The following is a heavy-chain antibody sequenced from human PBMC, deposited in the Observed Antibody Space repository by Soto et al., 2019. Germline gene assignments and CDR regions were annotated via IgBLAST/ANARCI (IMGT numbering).Heavy chain of an antibody. CDR2: ISGSGGST. V-gene: IGHV3-23*01. D-gene: IGHD3-22*01. Sequence: PGGSLRLSCAASGFTFSSYAMSWVRQAPGKGLEWVSAISGSGGSTYYADSVKGRFTISRDNSKNTLYLQMNSLRAEDTAVYYCAMPSDSSGYYQNYYFDYWGQGTLVTVPS. CDR3: AMPSDSSGYYQNYYFDY. J-gene: IGHJ4*02. CDR1: GFTFSSYA.